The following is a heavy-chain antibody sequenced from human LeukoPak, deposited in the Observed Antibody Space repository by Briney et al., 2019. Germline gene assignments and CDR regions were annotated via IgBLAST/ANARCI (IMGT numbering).Heavy chain of an antibody. V-gene: IGHV1-8*01. J-gene: IGHJ4*02. CDR2: MNPSSGNT. CDR3: AREGKDFWSGYYPFDY. Sequence: ASVKVSCKASGYTFTSYDINWVRQATGQGLEWMGCMNPSSGNTGYAQKFQGRVTITRNTSISTAYMELSSLRSEDTAVYYCAREGKDFWSGYYPFDYWGQGTLVTVSS. D-gene: IGHD3-3*01. CDR1: GYTFTSYD.